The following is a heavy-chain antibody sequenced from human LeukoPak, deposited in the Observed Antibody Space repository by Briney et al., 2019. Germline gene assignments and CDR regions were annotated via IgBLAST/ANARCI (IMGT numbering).Heavy chain of an antibody. CDR1: GFSFSSYA. J-gene: IGHJ1*01. CDR2: ISYDGSNK. CDR3: ARGNYYCGGDCYTAEYFQH. D-gene: IGHD2-21*02. V-gene: IGHV3-30-3*01. Sequence: GGSLRLSCAASGFSFSSYAMHWVRQAPGKGLEWVSVISYDGSNKYYADSVKGRFTISRDNAKNSLYLQMDSLRAEDTAVYYCARGNYYCGGDCYTAEYFQHWGQGTLVTVSS.